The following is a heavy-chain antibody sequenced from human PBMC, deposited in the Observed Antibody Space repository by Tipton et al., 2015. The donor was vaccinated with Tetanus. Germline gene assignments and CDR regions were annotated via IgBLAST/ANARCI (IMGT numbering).Heavy chain of an antibody. J-gene: IGHJ6*02. CDR1: GFTFSTNA. V-gene: IGHV3-33*08. CDR2: IWNDGSYK. Sequence: SLRLSCAASGFTFSTNAMHWVRQAPGKGLEWVAAIWNDGSYKYYADSVKGRFTVSRDNSKNTLYLEMNSLRAEDTAVYYCARVGISQNAYSYVYHGLDVWSQGTTVTVSS. CDR3: ARVGISQNAYSYVYHGLDV. D-gene: IGHD5-18*01.